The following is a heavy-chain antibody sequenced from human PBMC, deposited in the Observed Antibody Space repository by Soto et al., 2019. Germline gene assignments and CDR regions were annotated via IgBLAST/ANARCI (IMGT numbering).Heavy chain of an antibody. Sequence: EAQLVESGGGLAQPGGSLRLSCAASGFTFSKYWMHWVRQAPGKGLEWVANIKENGREMYYVDSVKGRFTISRDNAKNSLYLHMNSLRAEDTAVYYCVTDSYRGDFWGQGTLVTVSS. CDR2: IKENGREM. CDR1: GFTFSKYW. V-gene: IGHV3-7*01. CDR3: VTDSYRGDF. D-gene: IGHD3-10*01. J-gene: IGHJ4*02.